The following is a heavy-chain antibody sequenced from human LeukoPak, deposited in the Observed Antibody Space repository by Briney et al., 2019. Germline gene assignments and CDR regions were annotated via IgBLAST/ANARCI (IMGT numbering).Heavy chain of an antibody. CDR2: ISGSSEDT. V-gene: IGHV3-11*05. CDR3: TRGYSGVSVYAFDI. D-gene: IGHD5-12*01. Sequence: GGSLRLSCAASGFTFSDFYMSWIRQTPGKGLESVSYISGSSEDTNYADSVKGRFTISRDNAKNSLYLQMNSLRAEDTAVYYCTRGYSGVSVYAFDIWGQGTMVTVSS. CDR1: GFTFSDFY. J-gene: IGHJ3*02.